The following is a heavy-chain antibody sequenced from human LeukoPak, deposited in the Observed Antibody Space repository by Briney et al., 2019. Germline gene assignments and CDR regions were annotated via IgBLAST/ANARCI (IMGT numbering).Heavy chain of an antibody. V-gene: IGHV4-61*02. CDR3: ARDAYDSSGYSFDY. CDR2: IYTSGST. Sequence: SQTLSLTCTVSGGSISSGSYYWSWIRQPAGKGLEWIGRIYTSGSTNYNPSLKSRVTISVDKSKSQFSLKLSSVTAADTAVYYCARDAYDSSGYSFDYWGQGTLVTVSS. CDR1: GGSISSGSYY. D-gene: IGHD3-22*01. J-gene: IGHJ4*02.